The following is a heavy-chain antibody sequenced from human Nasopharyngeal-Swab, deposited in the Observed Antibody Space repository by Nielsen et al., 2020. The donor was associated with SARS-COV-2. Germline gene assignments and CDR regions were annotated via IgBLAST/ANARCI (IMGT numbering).Heavy chain of an antibody. CDR3: AKARRTDTYGYECFDS. Sequence: LTCAASGFTFENYAMHWVRPPPGQGLEWVSGITWNSGNKGYAESVQGRFTISRDNAKNSLYLQMNSLRAEDTALYYCAKARRTDTYGYECFDSWGQGTLVTVSS. V-gene: IGHV3-9*01. CDR1: GFTFENYA. J-gene: IGHJ4*02. CDR2: ITWNSGNK. D-gene: IGHD5-18*01.